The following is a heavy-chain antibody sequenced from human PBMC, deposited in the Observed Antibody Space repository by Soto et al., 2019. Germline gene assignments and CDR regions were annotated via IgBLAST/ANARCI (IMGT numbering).Heavy chain of an antibody. V-gene: IGHV3-48*02. D-gene: IGHD3-3*01. CDR1: GFTFSSYS. Sequence: GGSLRLSCAASGFTFSSYSMNWVRQAPGKGLEWVSYISSSSSTIYYADSVKGRFTISRDNAKNSLYLQMNSLRDEDTAVYYCASILEWSRTDYYYYGMDVWGQGTTVTVS. J-gene: IGHJ6*02. CDR3: ASILEWSRTDYYYYGMDV. CDR2: ISSSSSTI.